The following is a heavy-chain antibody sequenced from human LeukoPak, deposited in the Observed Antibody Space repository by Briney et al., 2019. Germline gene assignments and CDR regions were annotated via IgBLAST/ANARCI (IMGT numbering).Heavy chain of an antibody. J-gene: IGHJ4*02. CDR2: ISAYNGNT. CDR1: GYTFTSYG. D-gene: IGHD2-21*01. Sequence: ASVKVSCKASGYTFTSYGISWVRQAPGQGLEWVGWISAYNGNTNYAQKLQGRVTITTDTSTSTAYMELRSLRSDDTAVYYCARGGAHIVVVIASGEYYFDYWGQGTLVTVSS. V-gene: IGHV1-18*01. CDR3: ARGGAHIVVVIASGEYYFDY.